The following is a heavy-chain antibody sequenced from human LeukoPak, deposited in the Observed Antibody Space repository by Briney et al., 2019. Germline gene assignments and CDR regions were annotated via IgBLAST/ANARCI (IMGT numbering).Heavy chain of an antibody. CDR2: INSDGSST. V-gene: IGHV3-74*01. CDR3: ARDVNSGSYYKSDAFDI. J-gene: IGHJ3*02. D-gene: IGHD1-26*01. CDR1: GFTFSSYW. Sequence: GGSLRLSCAASGFTFSSYWMHWVRQAPGKGLVWVSRINSDGSSTNYADSVKGRFTISRDNSKNTLYLQMNSLRAEDTAVYYCARDVNSGSYYKSDAFDIWGQGTMVTVSS.